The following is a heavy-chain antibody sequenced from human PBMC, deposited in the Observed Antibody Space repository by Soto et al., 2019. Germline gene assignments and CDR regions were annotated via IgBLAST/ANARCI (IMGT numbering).Heavy chain of an antibody. CDR1: GGSMSSGDYC. V-gene: IGHV4-30-4*01. CDR2: SYYSGST. Sequence: PSETRSLTCIVSGGSMSSGDYCWTWIGQPPGKGLEWIGYSYYSGSTYYTPSLKSRVTISVDTSKSQFSLNLSSVTAADTAVYYSVTQHASLYYLYGCAVWGQGTTV. D-gene: IGHD1-26*01. CDR3: VTQHASLYYLYGCAV. J-gene: IGHJ6*02.